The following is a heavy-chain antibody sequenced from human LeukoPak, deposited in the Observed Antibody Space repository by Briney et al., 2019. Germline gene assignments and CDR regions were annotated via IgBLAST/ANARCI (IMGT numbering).Heavy chain of an antibody. CDR2: IRSKANSYAT. D-gene: IGHD3-22*01. CDR3: TTYYDSSGYSTFDY. CDR1: GFTFSGSA. Sequence: HPGGSLRLSCAASGFTFSGSAMHWVRQASGKGLEWIGRIRSKANSYATAYAASVEGRFTISRDDSKNTAYLQMNSLKTEDTAVYYCTTYYDSSGYSTFDYWGQGTLVTVSS. J-gene: IGHJ4*02. V-gene: IGHV3-73*01.